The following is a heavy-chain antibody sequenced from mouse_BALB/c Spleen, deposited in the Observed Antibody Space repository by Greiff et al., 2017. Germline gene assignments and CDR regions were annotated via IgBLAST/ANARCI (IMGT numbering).Heavy chain of an antibody. CDR1: GFSLTSYG. CDR3: AIHGWDLYYYAMDY. CDR2: IWSDGST. V-gene: IGHV2-6-2*01. D-gene: IGHD4-1*01. Sequence: VKLVESGPDLVAPSQSLSITCTVSGFSLTSYGVHWVRQPPGKGLEWLVVIWSDGSTTYNSALKSRLSISKDNSKSQVFLKMNSLQTDDTAMYYCAIHGWDLYYYAMDYWGQGTSVTVSS. J-gene: IGHJ4*01.